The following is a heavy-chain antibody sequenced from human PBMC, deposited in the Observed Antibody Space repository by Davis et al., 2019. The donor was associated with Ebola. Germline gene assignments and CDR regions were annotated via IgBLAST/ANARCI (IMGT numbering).Heavy chain of an antibody. J-gene: IGHJ2*01. CDR1: DGSLSTAYHY. Sequence: MPSETLSLTCTVSDGSLSTAYHYWSWVRQPPGKGLEWIGEINHSGSTNYNPSLKSRVTISVDTSKNQFSLKLSSVTAADTAVYYCARDQRYFDLWGRGTLVTVSS. CDR2: INHSGST. V-gene: IGHV4-61*01. CDR3: ARDQRYFDL.